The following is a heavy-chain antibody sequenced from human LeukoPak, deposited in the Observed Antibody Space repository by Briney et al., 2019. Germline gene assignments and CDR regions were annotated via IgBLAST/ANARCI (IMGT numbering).Heavy chain of an antibody. D-gene: IGHD2/OR15-2a*01. CDR3: AGHHPRNTVDF. CDR2: IYYTGIT. CDR1: GASINSATYY. J-gene: IGHJ4*02. Sequence: PSQTLSLTCIVSGASINSATYYWSWIRQHPGKGLEWIGYIYYTGITNYNPSLRSRVTISVDTSKNQFSLKLSSVTAADTAVYYCAGHHPRNTVDFWGQGTLVTVSS. V-gene: IGHV4-31*03.